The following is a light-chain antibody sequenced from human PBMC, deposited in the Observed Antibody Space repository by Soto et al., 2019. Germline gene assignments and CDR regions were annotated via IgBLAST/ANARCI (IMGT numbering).Light chain of an antibody. Sequence: QSVLTQPPSVSGAPGQRVTISCTGSSSNIGAGYDVHWYQQLPGTAPKLLISTTNQRPSGVPERFSGSKSGTSASLAISGLQSEDEADYYYAAWDDSLNGHVFGTGTKVTVL. CDR1: SSNIGAGYD. J-gene: IGLJ1*01. V-gene: IGLV1-44*01. CDR2: TTN. CDR3: AAWDDSLNGHV.